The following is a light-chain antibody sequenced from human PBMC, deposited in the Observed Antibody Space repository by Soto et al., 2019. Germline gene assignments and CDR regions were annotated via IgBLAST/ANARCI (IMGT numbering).Light chain of an antibody. CDR1: QSVSSN. V-gene: IGKV3D-15*01. J-gene: IGKJ1*01. CDR3: QQYHNWWT. Sequence: SEWATLACRASQSVSSNYLAWFQHTPGQATRLLIYAASSRATGVPDRFSGSGSGTEFTLTISSLQSEDFAVYYCQQYHNWWTFGQGTKVDI. CDR2: AAS.